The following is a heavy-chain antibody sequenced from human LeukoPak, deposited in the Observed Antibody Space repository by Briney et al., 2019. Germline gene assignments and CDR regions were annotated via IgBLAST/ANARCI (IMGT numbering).Heavy chain of an antibody. CDR1: GFTFSSYW. V-gene: IGHV3-20*04. J-gene: IGHJ6*03. D-gene: IGHD4-17*01. CDR3: ARFFHDYGDGKQMEYYYYYYYMDV. Sequence: GGSLRLSCAASGFTFSSYWMSWVRQAPGKGLEWVSGINWNGGSTGYADSVKGRFTISRDNAKNSLYLQMNSLRAEDTALYYCARFFHDYGDGKQMEYYYYYYYMDVWGKGTTVTVSS. CDR2: INWNGGST.